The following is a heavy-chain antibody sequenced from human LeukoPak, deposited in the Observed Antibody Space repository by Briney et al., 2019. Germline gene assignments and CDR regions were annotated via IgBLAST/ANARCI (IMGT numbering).Heavy chain of an antibody. CDR1: GGTFSSYA. V-gene: IGHV1-69*06. Sequence: SVKVSCKASGGTFSSYAISWVRQAPGQGLEWMGGIIPIFGTANYAQKFQGRVTMTEDTSTDTAYMELSSLRSEDTAVYYCATAPDLYYFDYWGQGTLVTVSS. J-gene: IGHJ4*02. CDR2: IIPIFGTA. CDR3: ATAPDLYYFDY. D-gene: IGHD3-3*01.